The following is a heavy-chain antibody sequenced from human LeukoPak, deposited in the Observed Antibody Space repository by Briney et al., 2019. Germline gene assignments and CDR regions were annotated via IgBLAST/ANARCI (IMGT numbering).Heavy chain of an antibody. V-gene: IGHV1-8*01. CDR1: GYTFTSHD. Sequence: GASVKVSCKASGYTFTSHDINWVRQATGQGLEWMGWMNPNSGNTGYAQKFQGRVTMTRNTSISTAYMELSSLRSEDTAVYYCARGPIQLWFYYYYYYGMDVWGQGTTVTVSS. D-gene: IGHD5-18*01. CDR2: MNPNSGNT. CDR3: ARGPIQLWFYYYYYYGMDV. J-gene: IGHJ6*02.